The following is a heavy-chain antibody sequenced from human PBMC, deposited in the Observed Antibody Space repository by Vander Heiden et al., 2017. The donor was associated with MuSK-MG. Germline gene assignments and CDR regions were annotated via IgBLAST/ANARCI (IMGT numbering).Heavy chain of an antibody. CDR2: IYHSGDT. CDR1: GYSISSGYY. Sequence: QVQLQESGPGLVKPSETLSLTCTVSGYSISSGYYWGWIRQPPGKGLEWVATIYHSGDTYYNPSLRSRVTISVDTSKNQFSLRLDSVTATDTAVYYSASLRQVGGYWGQGTLVTVSS. CDR3: ASLRQVGGY. V-gene: IGHV4-38-2*02. J-gene: IGHJ4*02.